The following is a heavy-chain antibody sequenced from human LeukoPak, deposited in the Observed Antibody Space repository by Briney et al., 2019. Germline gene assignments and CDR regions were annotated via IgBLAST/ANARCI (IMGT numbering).Heavy chain of an antibody. J-gene: IGHJ4*02. CDR3: AGHSGNYFDY. Sequence: GESLKISCKGSGYSFASYWIGWVRQMPGEGLEWMGIIYPGDSENRYSPSFQGQVTISADKSISTACLQWSSLKASDTAIYYCAGHSGNYFDYWGQGTLVTVSS. CDR2: IYPGDSEN. CDR1: GYSFASYW. V-gene: IGHV5-51*01. D-gene: IGHD1-26*01.